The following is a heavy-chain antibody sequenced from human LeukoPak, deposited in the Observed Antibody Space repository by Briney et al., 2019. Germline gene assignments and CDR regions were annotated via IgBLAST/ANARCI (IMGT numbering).Heavy chain of an antibody. CDR1: GFTFSSYE. V-gene: IGHV3-48*03. Sequence: GGSLRLSCAASGFTFSSYEMNWVRQAPGKGLEWVSYISSSGSTIYYADSVKGRFTISRDNAKNSLYLQMNSLRAEDTAVYYCARAGRKSRGIDIVRKKETGYYYYMDVWGKGTTVTVSS. J-gene: IGHJ6*03. D-gene: IGHD2-15*01. CDR3: ARAGRKSRGIDIVRKKETGYYYYMDV. CDR2: ISSSGSTI.